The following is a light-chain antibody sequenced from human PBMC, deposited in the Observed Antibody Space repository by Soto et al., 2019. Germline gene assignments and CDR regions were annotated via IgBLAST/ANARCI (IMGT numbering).Light chain of an antibody. Sequence: QAVVTQEPSLAVSPGGTVTLTCGSSTGAVATRHYPYWFQQKPGQAPKTLIYDTNNRHSWTPARFSGSLLGDKAALTLSDAQPEDEAECYCSLFYSGLRVFGEGTKLTVL. CDR1: TGAVATRHY. CDR3: SLFYSGLRV. V-gene: IGLV7-46*01. J-gene: IGLJ3*02. CDR2: DTN.